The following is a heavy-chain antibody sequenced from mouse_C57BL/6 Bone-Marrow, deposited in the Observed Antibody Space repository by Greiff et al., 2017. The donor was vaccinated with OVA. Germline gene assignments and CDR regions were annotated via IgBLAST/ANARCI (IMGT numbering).Heavy chain of an antibody. J-gene: IGHJ2*01. CDR3: ARRTTVVAKNYFDY. Sequence: EVQRVESGGGLVKPGGSLKLSCAASGFTFSDYGMHWVRQAPEKGLEWVAYISSGSSTIYYADTVKGRFTISRDNAKNTLFLQMTSLRSEDTAMYYCARRTTVVAKNYFDYWGQGTTLTVSS. D-gene: IGHD1-1*01. CDR2: ISSGSSTI. CDR1: GFTFSDYG. V-gene: IGHV5-17*01.